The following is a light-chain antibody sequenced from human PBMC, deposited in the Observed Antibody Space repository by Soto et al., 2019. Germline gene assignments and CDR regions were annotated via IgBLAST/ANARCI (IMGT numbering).Light chain of an antibody. Sequence: EIVLTQSPGTLSLSPGERATLSCRASQTLSSSYLAWYQHKPGQALRLLIYGASNRATGIPDRFSGSESGTDFTLTISRLEPEDFAMYYCQQYGSSSTFGGGTKVEIK. CDR3: QQYGSSST. V-gene: IGKV3-20*01. J-gene: IGKJ4*01. CDR1: QTLSSSY. CDR2: GAS.